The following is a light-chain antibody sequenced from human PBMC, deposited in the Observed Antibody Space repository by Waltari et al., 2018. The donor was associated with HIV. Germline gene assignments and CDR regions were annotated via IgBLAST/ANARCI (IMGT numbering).Light chain of an antibody. J-gene: IGKJ2*01. CDR1: QSVSSN. CDR2: GAS. Sequence: EIVMTQSPVTLSVSPGERATLYCRASQSVSSNLAWYQQKPGQAPRLLIYGASTRATGIPARFSGSGSGTEFTLTISSLQSEDFAVYYYQQYNNWPRTFGQGTKLEIK. V-gene: IGKV3-15*01. CDR3: QQYNNWPRT.